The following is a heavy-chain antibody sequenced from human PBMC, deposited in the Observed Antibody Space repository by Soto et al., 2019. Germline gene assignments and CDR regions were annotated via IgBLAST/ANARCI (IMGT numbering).Heavy chain of an antibody. CDR3: ARHAVHSSGCTAY. Sequence: QLQLQESGPGLVKPSETLSLTCTVSGGSISSSSYYWGWIRQPPGKGLEWIGSIYYSGSTYYNPSLKSRVTISVDTSKNQFSLKLSSVTAADTAVYYCARHAVHSSGCTAYWGQGTRVTVSS. J-gene: IGHJ4*02. CDR1: GGSISSSSYY. V-gene: IGHV4-39*01. D-gene: IGHD6-19*01. CDR2: IYYSGST.